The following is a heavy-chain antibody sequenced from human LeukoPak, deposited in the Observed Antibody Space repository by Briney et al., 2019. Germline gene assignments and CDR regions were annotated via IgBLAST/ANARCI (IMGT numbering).Heavy chain of an antibody. D-gene: IGHD3-22*01. Sequence: ASVKVSCKASGYTFTSYDINWVRQATGQGLEWMGWMNPNSGNTGYAQKFQGRVTMTRNTSISTAYMKLSSLRSEDTAVYYCATYYYDSSGYNTYFDYWGQGTLVTVSS. CDR1: GYTFTSYD. V-gene: IGHV1-8*01. CDR2: MNPNSGNT. CDR3: ATYYYDSSGYNTYFDY. J-gene: IGHJ4*02.